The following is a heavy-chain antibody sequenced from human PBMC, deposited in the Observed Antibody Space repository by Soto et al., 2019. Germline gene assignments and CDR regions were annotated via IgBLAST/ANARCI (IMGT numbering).Heavy chain of an antibody. V-gene: IGHV1-69*13. Sequence: GASVKVSCKASGGTFSSYAISWVRQAPGQGLEWMGGIIPIFGTANYAQKFQGRVTITADESTSTAYMELSSLRSEDTAVYYCARYRCSGGSCYRYFDYWGQGTLVTVSS. J-gene: IGHJ4*02. D-gene: IGHD2-15*01. CDR3: ARYRCSGGSCYRYFDY. CDR1: GGTFSSYA. CDR2: IIPIFGTA.